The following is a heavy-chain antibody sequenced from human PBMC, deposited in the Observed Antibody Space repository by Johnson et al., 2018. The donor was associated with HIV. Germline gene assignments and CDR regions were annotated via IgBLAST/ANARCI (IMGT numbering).Heavy chain of an antibody. CDR1: GFTFDDYG. J-gene: IGHJ3*02. CDR3: ARDPAAAALRAFDI. Sequence: QVQLVESGGVVVQPGGSLRLSCAASGFTFDDYGMHWVRQAPGKGLEWVAFIHYDGNNKYYADSVKGRFTISRDNSKNTLYLQMNSLRAEDTAVYYCARDPAAAALRAFDIWGQGTMVTVSS. V-gene: IGHV3-30*02. CDR2: IHYDGNNK. D-gene: IGHD6-13*01.